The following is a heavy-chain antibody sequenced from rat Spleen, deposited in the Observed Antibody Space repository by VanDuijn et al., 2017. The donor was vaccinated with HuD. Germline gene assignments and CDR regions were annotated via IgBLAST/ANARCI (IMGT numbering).Heavy chain of an antibody. J-gene: IGHJ4*01. CDR3: ARHGSRSPYFYVFDA. CDR1: GFTFSDYY. Sequence: EVQVVESGGGLVQPGRSMKLSCAASGFTFSDYYMAWVRQAPKKGLEWVASIDYEGSTTHYGDSVKGRFTISRDNAKSTLYLQMNSLRSEDTATYYCARHGSRSPYFYVFDAWGQGASVTVSS. V-gene: IGHV5-22*01. D-gene: IGHD3-8*01. CDR2: IDYEGSTT.